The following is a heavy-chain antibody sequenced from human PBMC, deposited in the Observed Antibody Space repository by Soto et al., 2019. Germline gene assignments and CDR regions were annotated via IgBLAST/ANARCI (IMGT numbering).Heavy chain of an antibody. CDR1: GFTFSSYT. V-gene: IGHV3-23*01. CDR2: ISGSGSST. D-gene: IGHD7-27*01. J-gene: IGHJ4*02. Sequence: EVQLLESGGGLVEPGGSRRLSCAASGFTFSSYTMSWVRQAPGKGLEWVSTISGSGSSTYSADPVKGRFTISRDNSKNTLYLQMNSLRVEDTAIYYCAKAWGSDYWGQGTLVTVSS. CDR3: AKAWGSDY.